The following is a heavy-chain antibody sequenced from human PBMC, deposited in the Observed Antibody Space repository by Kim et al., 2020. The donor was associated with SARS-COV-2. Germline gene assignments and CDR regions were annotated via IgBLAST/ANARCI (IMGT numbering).Heavy chain of an antibody. D-gene: IGHD3-10*01. CDR3: ARHSGEEIYGGWFDP. CDR2: IYYSGST. CDR1: GGSISSSSYY. V-gene: IGHV4-39*01. Sequence: SETLSLTCTVSGGSISSSSYYWGWIRQPPGKGLEWIGSIYYSGSTYYNPSLKSRVTISVDTSKNQFSLKLSSVTAADTAVYYCARHSGEEIYGGWFDPWGQGTLVTVSS. J-gene: IGHJ5*02.